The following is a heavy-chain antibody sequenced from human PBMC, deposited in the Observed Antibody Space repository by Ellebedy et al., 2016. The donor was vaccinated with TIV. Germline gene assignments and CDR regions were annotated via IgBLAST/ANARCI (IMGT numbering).Heavy chain of an antibody. Sequence: PGGSLRLSCAASGFTFSDPYLAWVRQAPGQGLEWVANIQQDGTEKYYVDSVKGRFTISRDNSKNTLYLQMNSLRAEDTAVYYCARYCSGGSCLSTGGYYGRDVWGQGTTVTVSS. CDR2: IQQDGTEK. V-gene: IGHV3-7*03. CDR3: ARYCSGGSCLSTGGYYGRDV. CDR1: GFTFSDPY. J-gene: IGHJ6*02. D-gene: IGHD2-15*01.